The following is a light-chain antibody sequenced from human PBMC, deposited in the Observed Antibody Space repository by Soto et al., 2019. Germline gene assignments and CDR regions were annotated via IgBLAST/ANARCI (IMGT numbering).Light chain of an antibody. Sequence: EMVMTQYPATLSVSPWERVTLSCRSSERVRRNLAWYQKKPGQGPSLLIYYASTRATGVPDRFTGSGYGTEFTHTISRMQYEDFGVYRWQHNRNKATTFGPGTKVEIK. J-gene: IGKJ3*01. V-gene: IGKV3-15*01. CDR2: YAS. CDR3: QHNRNKATT. CDR1: ERVRRN.